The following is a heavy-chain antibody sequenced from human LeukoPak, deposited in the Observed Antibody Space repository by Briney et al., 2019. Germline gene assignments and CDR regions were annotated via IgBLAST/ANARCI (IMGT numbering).Heavy chain of an antibody. CDR2: ISYDGSNK. D-gene: IGHD2-2*01. CDR3: ARRVVPLSIPAGFDY. J-gene: IGHJ4*02. Sequence: PGRSLRLSCAASGFTFSSYAMHWVLQAPGKGLEWVAVISYDGSNKYYADSVRGRFTISRDNSKNTLYLQMNSLRAEDTAVYYCARRVVPLSIPAGFDYWGQGTRVTVSS. CDR1: GFTFSSYA. V-gene: IGHV3-30-3*01.